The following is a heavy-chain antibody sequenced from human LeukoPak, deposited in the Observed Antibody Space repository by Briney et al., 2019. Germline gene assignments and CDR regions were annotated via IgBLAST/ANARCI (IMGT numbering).Heavy chain of an antibody. CDR3: ARAMGTSYGFWSGSYTVSYYYYMDV. CDR2: IKQDGSEK. J-gene: IGHJ6*03. V-gene: IGHV3-7*01. CDR1: GFTFSSHS. Sequence: GGSLRLSCATFGFTFSSHSMSWVRQAPGRGLELVANIKQDGSEKHYVDSVKGRFSISRDNTKNSLYLQMNSLRAEDTAVYYCARAMGTSYGFWSGSYTVSYYYYMDVWGKGTTVAVS. D-gene: IGHD3-3*01.